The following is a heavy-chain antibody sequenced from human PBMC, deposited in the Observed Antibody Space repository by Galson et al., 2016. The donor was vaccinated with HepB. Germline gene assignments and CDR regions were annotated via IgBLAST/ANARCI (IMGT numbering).Heavy chain of an antibody. CDR3: ARGTTAVKYGNWFDP. J-gene: IGHJ5*01. V-gene: IGHV4-4*02. D-gene: IGHD4-23*01. CDR2: AYHLGYT. CDR1: GDSITSDSW. Sequence: SETLSLTCAVSGDSITSDSWWSWVRQSPAKGLEWIGEAYHLGYTSYNPSLKSRVAIFLDNSKNQFSLILHSVTAADTAIYYCARGTTAVKYGNWFDPWGQGTLVTVSS.